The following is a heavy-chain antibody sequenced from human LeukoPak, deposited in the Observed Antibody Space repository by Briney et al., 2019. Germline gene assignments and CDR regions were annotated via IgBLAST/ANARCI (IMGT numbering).Heavy chain of an antibody. CDR1: GFTFSSYG. V-gene: IGHV3-33*06. CDR2: IWYDGSNK. CDR3: AKTGYSSSWYWDYYYYMAV. D-gene: IGHD6-13*01. Sequence: GGSLRLSCAASGFTFSSYGMHWVRQAPGKGLEWVAVIWYDGSNKYYADSVKGRFTISRDNSKNTLYLQMNSLRAEDTAVYYCAKTGYSSSWYWDYYYYMAVWGKGTTVTVSS. J-gene: IGHJ6*03.